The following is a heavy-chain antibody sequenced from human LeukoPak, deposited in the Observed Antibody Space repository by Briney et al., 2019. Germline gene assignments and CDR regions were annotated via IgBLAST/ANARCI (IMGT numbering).Heavy chain of an antibody. CDR1: GYTFIDYY. J-gene: IGHJ4*02. CDR2: INPNSGGT. D-gene: IGHD5-18*01. Sequence: ASVKVSCKASGYTFIDYYVNWVRQAPGQGLEWMGWINPNSGGTNYAQKFQGRVTMTRDTSISTAYMELSRLRSDDTAVYYCARYLPNTADDYWGQGTLVTVSS. V-gene: IGHV1-2*02. CDR3: ARYLPNTADDY.